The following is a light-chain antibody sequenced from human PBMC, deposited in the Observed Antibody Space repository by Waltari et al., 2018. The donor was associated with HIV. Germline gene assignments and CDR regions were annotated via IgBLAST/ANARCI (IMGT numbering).Light chain of an antibody. J-gene: IGLJ3*02. CDR3: CSYGGSYTWL. CDR1: RTDIGTYDH. V-gene: IGLV2-11*01. CDR2: DVI. Sequence: QSALSQPHSVSGSPGQAVTISCNGSRTDIGTYDHVSWYQLHSGKAPRVIIYDVIKRPAGFPDRIIGSKSGNTASLTISGLQTDDEADYFCCSYGGSYTWLFGGGTKLTV.